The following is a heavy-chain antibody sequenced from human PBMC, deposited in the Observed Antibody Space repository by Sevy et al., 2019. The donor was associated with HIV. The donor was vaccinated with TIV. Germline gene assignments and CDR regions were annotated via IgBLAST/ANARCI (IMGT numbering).Heavy chain of an antibody. CDR2: IKSKTDGGTT. D-gene: IGHD4-17*01. CDR3: TTFMVTKVTAIDY. V-gene: IGHV3-15*01. CDR1: GFTFSNAW. J-gene: IGHJ4*02. Sequence: GGSLRLSCAASGFTFSNAWMSWVRQAPGKGLEWVGRIKSKTDGGTTDYAAPVKGRFTISRDDSKNTLYLQINSLKTEDTALYYCTTFMVTKVTAIDYWGQGTLVTVSS.